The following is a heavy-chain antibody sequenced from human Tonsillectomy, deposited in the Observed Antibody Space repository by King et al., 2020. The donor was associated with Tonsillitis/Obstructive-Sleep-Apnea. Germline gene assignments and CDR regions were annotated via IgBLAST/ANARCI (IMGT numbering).Heavy chain of an antibody. CDR3: ATVGVRQQLVPPFDY. CDR1: GYTLTELS. CDR2: FDPDDGEK. V-gene: IGHV1-24*01. J-gene: IGHJ4*02. D-gene: IGHD6-13*01. Sequence: VQLVESGAEVKKPGASVKVSCKVSGYTLTELSMHWVGQVPGKGIEGMGGFDPDDGEKIYAQKFQGRVTMTEDTSTDTAYMELSSLRSEDTAVYYCATVGVRQQLVPPFDYWGQGTLVTVSS.